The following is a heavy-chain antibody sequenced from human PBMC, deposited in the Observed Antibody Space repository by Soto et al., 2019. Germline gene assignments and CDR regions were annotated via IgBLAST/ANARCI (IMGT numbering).Heavy chain of an antibody. CDR2: ISYDGSNK. CDR1: GFTFSSYG. D-gene: IGHD2-8*01. J-gene: IGHJ4*02. V-gene: IGHV3-30*18. Sequence: GGSLRLSCAASGFTFSSYGMHWVRQAPGKGLEWVAVISYDGSNKYYADSVKGRFTISRDNSKNTLYLQMNSLRAEDTAVYYCEKDRMVPYYFDYWGQGNLVTVSS. CDR3: EKDRMVPYYFDY.